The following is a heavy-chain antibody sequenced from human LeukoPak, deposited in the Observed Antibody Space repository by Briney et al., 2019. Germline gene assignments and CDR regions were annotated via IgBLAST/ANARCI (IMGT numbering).Heavy chain of an antibody. V-gene: IGHV3-53*04. D-gene: IGHD3-22*01. CDR2: IYSGGST. J-gene: IGHJ6*02. CDR1: GFTVSSNY. Sequence: GGSLRLSCAASGFTVSSNYMSWVRQAPGKGLEWVSVIYSGGSTYYADSMKGRFTISRHNSKNTLYLQMNSLRAEDTAVYYCATYYYDSSSYYSNYYYGMDVWGQGTTVTVSS. CDR3: ATYYYDSSSYYSNYYYGMDV.